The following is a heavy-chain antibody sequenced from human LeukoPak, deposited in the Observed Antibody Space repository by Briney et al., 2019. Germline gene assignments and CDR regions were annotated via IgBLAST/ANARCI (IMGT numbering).Heavy chain of an antibody. D-gene: IGHD2-2*01. CDR2: INHSGST. CDR3: ARPSRAGVVVVPAATGY. CDR1: GGSFSGYY. J-gene: IGHJ4*02. V-gene: IGHV4-34*01. Sequence: SETLSLTCAVYGGSFSGYYWSWIRQPPGKGLEWIGEINHSGSTNYNPSLKSRVTISVDTSKNQFSLKLSSVTAADTAVYYCARPSRAGVVVVPAATGYWGQGTLVTVSS.